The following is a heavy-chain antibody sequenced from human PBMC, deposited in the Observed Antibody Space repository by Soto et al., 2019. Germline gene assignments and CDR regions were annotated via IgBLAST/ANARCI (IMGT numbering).Heavy chain of an antibody. CDR1: GGSFSGYY. V-gene: IGHV4-34*01. CDR2: INHSGST. J-gene: IGHJ5*02. D-gene: IGHD5-18*01. CDR3: ARGGGYSYGS. Sequence: SETLSLTCAVYGGSFSGYYWSWIRQPPGKGLEWIGEINHSGSTNYNPSLKSRVTISVDTSKNQFSLKLSSVTAADTAVYYCARGGGYSYGSWGQGTLVTVSS.